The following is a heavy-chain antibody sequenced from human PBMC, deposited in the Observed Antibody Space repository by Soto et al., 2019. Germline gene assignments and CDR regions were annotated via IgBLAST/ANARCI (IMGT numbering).Heavy chain of an antibody. D-gene: IGHD6-19*01. V-gene: IGHV1-3*01. CDR1: GYTFTSYA. Sequence: VASVKVSCKASGYTFTSYAMHWVRQAPGQRLEWMGWINAGNGNTKYSQKFQGRVTITRDTSASTAYMELSSLRSEDTAVYYCARQVTGYSSGWGPYYYYGMDVWGQGTTVTVSS. J-gene: IGHJ6*02. CDR2: INAGNGNT. CDR3: ARQVTGYSSGWGPYYYYGMDV.